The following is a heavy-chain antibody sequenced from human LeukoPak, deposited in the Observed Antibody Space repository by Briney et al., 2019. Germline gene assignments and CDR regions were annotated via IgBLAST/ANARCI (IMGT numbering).Heavy chain of an antibody. CDR1: GFTFSDYY. J-gene: IGHJ4*02. Sequence: GGSLRLSCAASGFTFSDYYMSWIRQAPGKGLEWVSCISSSSSYIYYADSVKGRFTISRDNAKNSLYLQMNSLRAEDTAVYYCARAHNWKYGSFDFWGQGTLVTVSS. CDR3: ARAHNWKYGSFDF. CDR2: ISSSSSYI. V-gene: IGHV3-11*06. D-gene: IGHD1-7*01.